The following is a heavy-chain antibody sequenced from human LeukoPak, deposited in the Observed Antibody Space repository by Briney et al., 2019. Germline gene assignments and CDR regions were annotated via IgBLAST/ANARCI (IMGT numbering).Heavy chain of an antibody. V-gene: IGHV3-23*01. D-gene: IGHD3-22*01. J-gene: IGHJ5*02. CDR3: AKGRYYDSSGSNWFDP. CDR1: GFTFNYYA. CDR2: ISGSGGST. Sequence: GGSLRLSCAVSGFTFNYYAMSWVRQAPGEGLEGLEWISTISGSGGSTYYADSVKGRFTISRDNSKSTLYLQMNSLRAEDTAIYYCAKGRYYDSSGSNWFDPWGQGTLVTVSS.